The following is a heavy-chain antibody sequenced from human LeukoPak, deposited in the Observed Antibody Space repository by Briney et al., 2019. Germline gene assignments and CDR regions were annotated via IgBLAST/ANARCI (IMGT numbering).Heavy chain of an antibody. J-gene: IGHJ4*02. CDR3: ARYHYDSSRGYYFDY. V-gene: IGHV4-59*08. CDR2: IYYSGST. CDR1: GGSISSYY. D-gene: IGHD3-22*01. Sequence: SETLSLTCTVSGGSISSYYWSWIRQPPGKGLEWIGYIYYSGSTNYNPSLKSRVTISVDTSKNQFSLKLSSVTAADTAVYYCARYHYDSSRGYYFDYWGQGTLVTVSS.